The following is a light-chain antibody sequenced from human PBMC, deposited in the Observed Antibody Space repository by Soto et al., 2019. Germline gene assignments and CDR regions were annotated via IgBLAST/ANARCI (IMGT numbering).Light chain of an antibody. CDR2: GAS. Sequence: SCRASQNVNNNYLAWYQQKAGQAPRLLIYGASTRAIGVPARFSGSGSGTEFTLTISNLQSEDFAVYYCQQYNDWPPLTFGGGTKVDIK. J-gene: IGKJ4*01. CDR1: QNVNNN. V-gene: IGKV3-15*01. CDR3: QQYNDWPPLT.